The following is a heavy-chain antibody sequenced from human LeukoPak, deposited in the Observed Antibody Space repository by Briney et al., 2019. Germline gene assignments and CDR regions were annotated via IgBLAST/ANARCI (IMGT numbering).Heavy chain of an antibody. Sequence: AGGSLLLSGAAFGFTFSSYAMSWARQAPGKGVEWVSAIIGSGGSTYYSDSVKGWFTVSKENSKNTPYLKIDSLRAEDTAVYYSATWVYWGQGTLVTVSS. CDR2: IIGSGGST. J-gene: IGHJ4*02. V-gene: IGHV3-23*01. CDR1: GFTFSSYA. D-gene: IGHD7-27*01. CDR3: ATWVY.